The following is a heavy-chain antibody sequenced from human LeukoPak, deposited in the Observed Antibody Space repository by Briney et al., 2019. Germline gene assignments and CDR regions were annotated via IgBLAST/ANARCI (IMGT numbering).Heavy chain of an antibody. J-gene: IGHJ4*02. Sequence: GTSLRLSCAASGFTFSTYGMYWVRQAPGKGLEWVAVIWYDGSSKYYADSVKGRFTISRDNSKNTLYLQMNSLRAEDTAVYYCAKAVMATISKDYWGQGTLVTVSS. CDR3: AKAVMATISKDY. V-gene: IGHV3-33*06. D-gene: IGHD5-24*01. CDR2: IWYDGSSK. CDR1: GFTFSTYG.